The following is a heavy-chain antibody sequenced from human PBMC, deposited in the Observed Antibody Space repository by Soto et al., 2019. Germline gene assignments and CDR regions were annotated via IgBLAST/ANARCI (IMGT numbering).Heavy chain of an antibody. CDR3: ARKGYYDSSGYY. D-gene: IGHD3-22*01. CDR2: IYYSGST. CDR1: GGSVSSGSYY. Sequence: PSETLSLTCTVSGGSVSSGSYYWSWIRQHTGKGLEWIGYIYYSGSTNYNPSLKSRVTISVDTSKNQCSLKLSSVTAADTAVYYCARKGYYDSSGYYWGQGTLVTVSS. V-gene: IGHV4-61*01. J-gene: IGHJ4*02.